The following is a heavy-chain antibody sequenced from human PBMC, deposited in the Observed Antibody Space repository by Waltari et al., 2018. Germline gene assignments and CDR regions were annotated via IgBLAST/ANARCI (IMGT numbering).Heavy chain of an antibody. J-gene: IGHJ4*02. CDR2: VNPISGNS. D-gene: IGHD1-1*01. CDR1: GYTFRSFD. Sequence: QVQLVQSGAEVKKPGASVRVSCKASGYTFRSFDIPWVRQAPGQGLEWVGWVNPISGNSNSGQRFRGRVAMTTDSSVNTAHLELNSLTSEDTAVYYCARAIRNELISDFWGQGTLIAVSS. CDR3: ARAIRNELISDF. V-gene: IGHV1-8*02.